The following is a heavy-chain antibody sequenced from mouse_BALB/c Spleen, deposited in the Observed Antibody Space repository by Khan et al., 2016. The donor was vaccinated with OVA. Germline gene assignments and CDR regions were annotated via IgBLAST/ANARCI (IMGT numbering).Heavy chain of an antibody. J-gene: IGHJ2*01. CDR1: GFSFSTYS. Sequence: EVQLVESGGDLVRPGGSLKLSCAASGFSFSTYSMSWVRQTPEKRLEWVATISSGGSFTYYPDSVKGRFTISRDNAKNSLYLQMSSLKSEDTAMYYCTRHRGYYGCNPYFDYWGQGTTLTVSS. D-gene: IGHD1-1*01. V-gene: IGHV5-6-4*01. CDR2: ISSGGSFT. CDR3: TRHRGYYGCNPYFDY.